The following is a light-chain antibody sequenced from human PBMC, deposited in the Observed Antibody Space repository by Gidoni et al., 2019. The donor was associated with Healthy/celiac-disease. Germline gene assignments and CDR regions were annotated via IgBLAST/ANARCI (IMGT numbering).Light chain of an antibody. CDR2: GNS. J-gene: IGLJ2*01. Sequence: QSVLTQPPSVSGAPGQRVTISGTGSSPNSGAGYDVHWYQQLPGTAPKLLIYGNSNRPSGVPDRFSGSKSGTSASLAITGLQAEDEADYYCQSYDSSLSGSVFGGGTKLTVL. CDR3: QSYDSSLSGSV. CDR1: SPNSGAGYD. V-gene: IGLV1-40*01.